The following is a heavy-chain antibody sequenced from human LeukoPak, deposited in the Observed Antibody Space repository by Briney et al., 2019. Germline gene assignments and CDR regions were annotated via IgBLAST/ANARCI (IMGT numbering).Heavy chain of an antibody. Sequence: GGSLRLSCTASGFTFSGYGMHWVRQAPGKGLMWVSRMNGEGTTIDYADSAKGRFTVSRDYAENTLFLQMNNLRTEDTALYFCATARNFRFEYWGQGSLVIVSA. J-gene: IGHJ4*02. CDR3: ATARNFRFEY. CDR2: MNGEGTTI. D-gene: IGHD1-7*01. CDR1: GFTFSGYG. V-gene: IGHV3-74*01.